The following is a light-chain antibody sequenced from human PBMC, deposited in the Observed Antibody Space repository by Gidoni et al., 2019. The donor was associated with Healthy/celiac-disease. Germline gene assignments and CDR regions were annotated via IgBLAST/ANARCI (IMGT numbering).Light chain of an antibody. CDR1: QSISSY. Sequence: DIQMTQSPSSLSASVGDRVTITCRASQSISSYLNWYQQKPGKAPKLLIYAASSLQSGVPSRFSGSGSGTDFTLTISSLQPEDFATYYCQQSYSTLFXGXTKVEIK. J-gene: IGKJ4*01. CDR3: QQSYSTL. CDR2: AAS. V-gene: IGKV1-39*01.